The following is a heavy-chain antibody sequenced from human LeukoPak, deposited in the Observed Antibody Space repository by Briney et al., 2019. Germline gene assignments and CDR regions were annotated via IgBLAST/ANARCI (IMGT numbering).Heavy chain of an antibody. V-gene: IGHV4-59*01. CDR2: IYYSGST. J-gene: IGHJ3*02. CDR3: ARESRDAFDI. Sequence: SETLSLTCTVSGVSISSDYWSWIRQPPGKGLEWIGYIYYSGSTNYNPSLKSRVTISVDTSKNQFSLTLSSMNAADTAVYYCARESRDAFDIWGQGTMVTVSS. CDR1: GVSISSDY.